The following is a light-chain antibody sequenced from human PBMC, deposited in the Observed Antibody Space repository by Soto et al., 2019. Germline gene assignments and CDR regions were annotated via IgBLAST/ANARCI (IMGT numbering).Light chain of an antibody. CDR2: DDS. CDR3: QVCDFHRDQWV. CDR1: KFGTTS. V-gene: IGLV3-21*02. J-gene: IGLJ3*02. Sequence: SYELTQPPSVSVAPGQTATLTWGGSKFGTTSAHWYQQKPGQAPVLVLYDDSDRPSGIPERFSGSNSGGNTATLTISRAEAWDEADYYCQVCDFHRDQWVVGGGTELTVL.